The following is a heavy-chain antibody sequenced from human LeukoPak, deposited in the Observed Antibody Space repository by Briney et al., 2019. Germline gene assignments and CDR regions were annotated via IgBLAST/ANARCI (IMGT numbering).Heavy chain of an antibody. D-gene: IGHD6-13*01. CDR1: GGSFSGYY. CDR3: ARNIARHYYYYYMDV. CDR2: TYYSGST. V-gene: IGHV4-34*01. Sequence: SETLSLTCAVYGGSFSGYYWSWIRQPPGKGLEWIGSTYYSGSTYYNPSLKSRVTISVDTSKNQFSLKLSSVTAADTAVYYCARNIARHYYYYYMDVWGKGTTVTISS. J-gene: IGHJ6*03.